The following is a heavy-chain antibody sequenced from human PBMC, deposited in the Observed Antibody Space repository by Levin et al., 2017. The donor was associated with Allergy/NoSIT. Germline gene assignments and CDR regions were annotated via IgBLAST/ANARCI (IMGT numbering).Heavy chain of an antibody. Sequence: KVSCKGSGYSFTSYWIGWVRQMPGKGLEWMGIIYPGDSDTRYSPSFQGQVTISADKSISTAYLQWSSLKASDTAMYYCARLGGSGWLQDAFDIWGQGTMVTVSS. CDR3: ARLGGSGWLQDAFDI. D-gene: IGHD6-19*01. CDR1: GYSFTSYW. CDR2: IYPGDSDT. J-gene: IGHJ3*02. V-gene: IGHV5-51*01.